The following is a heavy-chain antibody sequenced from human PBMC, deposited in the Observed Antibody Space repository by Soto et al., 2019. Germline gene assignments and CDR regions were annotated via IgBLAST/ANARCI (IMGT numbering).Heavy chain of an antibody. V-gene: IGHV3-72*01. Sequence: PGGSLRLSCVASGFIFTDHYMDWVRQAPGKGLEWVGRHRNEAKSYTTEYAASVKGRFTISRDDSKNSLFLQMNSLKTEDTAVYYCSRAGILTTPYYFDYWGQGTLVTVSS. J-gene: IGHJ4*01. CDR2: HRNEAKSYTT. CDR1: GFIFTDHY. D-gene: IGHD4-4*01. CDR3: SRAGILTTPYYFDY.